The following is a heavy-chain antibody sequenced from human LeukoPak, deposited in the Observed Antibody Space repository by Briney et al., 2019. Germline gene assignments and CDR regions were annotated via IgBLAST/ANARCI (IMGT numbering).Heavy chain of an antibody. D-gene: IGHD6-19*01. Sequence: SETLSLTCTVSGGSIRSASHYWAWIRQPPGKGPEWIGSSYYSGSSYYNPSLKSRVTISVDTSKNQFSLKLSSVTAADTAVYYCARHWLEGDQIDYWGQGILVTVSS. CDR1: GGSIRSASHY. V-gene: IGHV4-39*01. CDR2: SYYSGSS. J-gene: IGHJ4*02. CDR3: ARHWLEGDQIDY.